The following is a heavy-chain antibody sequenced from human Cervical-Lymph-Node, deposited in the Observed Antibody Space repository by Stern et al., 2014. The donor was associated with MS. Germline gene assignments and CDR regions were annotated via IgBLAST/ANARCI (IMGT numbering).Heavy chain of an antibody. V-gene: IGHV3-33*01. Sequence: VQLLESGGGVVQPGRSLRLSCAASGFTFSSYGMHWVRQAPGKGLEWVAVIWDDGSNKYYADSVKGRFTISRDNSKNTLYLQMNSLRAEDTAVYYCARDGRYCSGGSCYSQDYYYGMDVWGQGTTVTVSS. CDR3: ARDGRYCSGGSCYSQDYYYGMDV. D-gene: IGHD2-15*01. CDR2: IWDDGSNK. J-gene: IGHJ6*02. CDR1: GFTFSSYG.